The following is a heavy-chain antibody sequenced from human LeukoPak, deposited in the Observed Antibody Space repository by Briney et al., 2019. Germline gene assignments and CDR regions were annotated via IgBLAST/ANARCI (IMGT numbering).Heavy chain of an antibody. V-gene: IGHV1-18*01. J-gene: IGHJ4*02. CDR2: ISAYNGNT. CDR3: ARDLGSGYDFWSGYYILSFDY. CDR1: GYTFTSYG. D-gene: IGHD3-3*01. Sequence: ASVKVSCKASGYTFTSYGISWVRQAPGQGLEWMGWISAYNGNTNYAQKLQGRVTMTTDTSTSTAYMELRSLRSGDTAVYYCARDLGSGYDFWSGYYILSFDYWGQGTLVTVSS.